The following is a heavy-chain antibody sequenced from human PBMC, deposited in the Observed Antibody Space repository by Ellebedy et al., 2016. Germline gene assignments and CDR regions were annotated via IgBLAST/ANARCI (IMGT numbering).Heavy chain of an antibody. CDR2: INGDGSQT. CDR1: GFAFNTYW. V-gene: IGHV3-74*01. J-gene: IGHJ5*02. D-gene: IGHD2-2*02. CDR3: ARDRDYTPFDP. Sequence: GESLKISXAASGFAFNTYWMHWVRQAPGKGLVWVSHINGDGSQTSYADSVQGRFTISRDNARNTLYLQMNSLRAEDTAMYYCARDRDYTPFDPWGQGTLVTVSS.